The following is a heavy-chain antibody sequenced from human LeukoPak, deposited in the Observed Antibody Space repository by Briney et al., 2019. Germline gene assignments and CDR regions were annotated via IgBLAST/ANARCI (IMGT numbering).Heavy chain of an antibody. CDR1: GFTFSSYA. CDR3: ARDERESGILTGYYPFDY. Sequence: GGSLRLSCAASGFTFSSYAMHWVRQAPGKGLEWVAVISYDGSNKYYADSVKGRFTISRDNSKNTLYLQMNSLRAEDMAVYYCARDERESGILTGYYPFDYWGQGTLVTVSS. D-gene: IGHD3-9*01. V-gene: IGHV3-30-3*01. J-gene: IGHJ4*02. CDR2: ISYDGSNK.